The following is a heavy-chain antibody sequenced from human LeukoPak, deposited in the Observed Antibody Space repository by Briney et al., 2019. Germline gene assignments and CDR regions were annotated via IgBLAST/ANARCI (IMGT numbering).Heavy chain of an antibody. CDR2: IKQDGSEK. D-gene: IGHD2-2*01. CDR3: AKGGEYSTSWDDTFDI. V-gene: IGHV3-7*01. CDR1: GFTFNTYW. J-gene: IGHJ3*02. Sequence: GSLRLSCVASGFTFNTYWMSWVRQAPGKGLECVANIKQDGSEKNYVESVKGRFTISRDNAKNSLYLQMNSLRAEDTAVYYCAKGGEYSTSWDDTFDIWGQGTMVTVSS.